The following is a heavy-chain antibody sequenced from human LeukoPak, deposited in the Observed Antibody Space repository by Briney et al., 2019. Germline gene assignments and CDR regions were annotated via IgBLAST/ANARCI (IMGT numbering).Heavy chain of an antibody. CDR1: GGSFSGYY. CDR2: INHSGST. V-gene: IGHV4-34*01. J-gene: IGHJ3*02. CDR3: AREDWNDVGNAFDI. Sequence: NPSETLSLTCAVYGGSFSGYYWSWIRQPPGKGLEWIGEINHSGSTNYNPSLKSRVTISVDTSKNQFSLKLSSVTAADTAVYYCAREDWNDVGNAFDIWGQGTMVTVSS. D-gene: IGHD1-1*01.